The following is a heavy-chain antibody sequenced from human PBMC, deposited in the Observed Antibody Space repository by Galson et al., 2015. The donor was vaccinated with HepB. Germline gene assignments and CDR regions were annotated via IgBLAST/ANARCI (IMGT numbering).Heavy chain of an antibody. V-gene: IGHV6-1*01. CDR1: GDSVTSNSAV. Sequence: CAISGDSVTSNSAVWNWIRQSPSRGLEWLGRTYFWAKWHTDYEISVKSRININADISQNQFSLQLSSVTSDDTAVYYCAYGSDVWGQGTTVIVSS. CDR3: AYGSDV. D-gene: IGHD4-17*01. CDR2: TYFWAKWHT. J-gene: IGHJ6*02.